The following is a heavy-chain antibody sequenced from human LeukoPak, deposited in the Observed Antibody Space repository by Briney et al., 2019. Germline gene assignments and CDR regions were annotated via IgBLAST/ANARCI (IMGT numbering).Heavy chain of an antibody. CDR1: GSTFSSYE. V-gene: IGHV3-48*03. Sequence: GGSLTLSCSPSGSTFSSYEMNWVRQAQGKGLEWVSYISSSGSTIYYADSVKGRFTISRDNAKNSLYLQMNSLRAEDTAVYYCAREAGSSRFAPLDYWGQGTLVTVSS. CDR2: ISSSGSTI. J-gene: IGHJ4*02. CDR3: AREAGSSRFAPLDY. D-gene: IGHD6-13*01.